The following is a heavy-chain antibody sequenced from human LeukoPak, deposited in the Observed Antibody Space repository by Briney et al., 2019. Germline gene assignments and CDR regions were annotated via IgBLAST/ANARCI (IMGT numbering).Heavy chain of an antibody. D-gene: IGHD5-24*01. CDR1: GFTFASYA. J-gene: IGHJ5*02. V-gene: IGHV3-23*01. Sequence: GGSLRLSCAASGFTFASYAMSWVRQAPGKGLEWVSAISGSGGSTYYADSVKGRFTISRDNSKNTLYLQMNSLRAEDTAVYYCAKWRRDGYSNWFDPWGQGTLVTVSS. CDR2: ISGSGGST. CDR3: AKWRRDGYSNWFDP.